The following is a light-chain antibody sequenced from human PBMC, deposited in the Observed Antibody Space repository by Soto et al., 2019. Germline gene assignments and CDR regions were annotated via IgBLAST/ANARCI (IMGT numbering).Light chain of an antibody. V-gene: IGKV3-11*01. CDR3: QQRSNWPLT. CDR2: DAS. Sequence: EIVLTQSPATLSLSPGERATLSCRASQSVSSYLAWYQQKPGQAPGLLIYDASNRATGVPARFSGSGSGTDFTLTISSLEPDDLGVYSTQQRSNWPLTFGGATKVEIK. CDR1: QSVSSY. J-gene: IGKJ4*01.